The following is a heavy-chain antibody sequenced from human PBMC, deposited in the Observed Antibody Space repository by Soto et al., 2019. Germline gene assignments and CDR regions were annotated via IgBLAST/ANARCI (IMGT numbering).Heavy chain of an antibody. Sequence: SETLSLTCTVSCGSISSGDYYWSWIRQPPGKGLEWIGYIYYSGSTYYNTSLKSRVTISVDTTKNQFSQKLSSVTVAVTAVYYCARERPDGSRLGPWGQGTLVTVSS. CDR3: ARERPDGSRLGP. CDR1: CGSISSGDYY. CDR2: IYYSGST. V-gene: IGHV4-30-4*01. J-gene: IGHJ5*02. D-gene: IGHD6-13*01.